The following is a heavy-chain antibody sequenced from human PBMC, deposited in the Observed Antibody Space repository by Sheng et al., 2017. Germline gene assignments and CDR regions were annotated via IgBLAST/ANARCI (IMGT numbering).Heavy chain of an antibody. J-gene: IGHJ5*01. Sequence: EVQLIESGGGLVQPGRSLRLSCVASGFNFDIYEILWVRQAPGRGLEWLSYISGNGNTIFYADSVKGRFTISRDNAKNSVFLQMNSLRDGDTALYYCARGARTTIPPTSFDSSGPGT. CDR3: ARGARTTIPPTSFDS. V-gene: IGHV3-48*03. CDR1: GFNFDIYE. D-gene: IGHD3-3*01. CDR2: ISGNGNTI.